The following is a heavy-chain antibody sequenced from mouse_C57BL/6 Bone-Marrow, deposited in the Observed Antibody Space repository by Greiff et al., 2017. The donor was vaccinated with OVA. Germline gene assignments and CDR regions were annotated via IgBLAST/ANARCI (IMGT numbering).Heavy chain of an antibody. J-gene: IGHJ3*01. CDR2: IYPRSGNT. CDR1: GYTFTSYG. V-gene: IGHV1-81*01. CDR3: ERRVLFAY. Sequence: VQVVESGAELARPGASVKLSCKASGYTFTSYGISWVKQRTGQGLEWIGEIYPRSGNTYYNEKFKGKATLTADKSSSTAYMELRSLTSEDSAVYFCERRVLFAYWGQGTLVTVSA.